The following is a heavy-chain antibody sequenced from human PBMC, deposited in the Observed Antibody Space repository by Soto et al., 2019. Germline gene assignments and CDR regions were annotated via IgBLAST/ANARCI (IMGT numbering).Heavy chain of an antibody. J-gene: IGHJ3*01. CDR1: GYSFTNYW. V-gene: IGHV5-51*01. Sequence: PGEPLKISCKGSGYSFTNYWIGWVRQMPGKGLEYMGTIFPGDSDTKYSPSFQGQVTISADKSISTAYLQWSSLKASDTAMYYCARRNFDINGYSNAYDFWGQGTMVTVSS. D-gene: IGHD2-15*01. CDR2: IFPGDSDT. CDR3: ARRNFDINGYSNAYDF.